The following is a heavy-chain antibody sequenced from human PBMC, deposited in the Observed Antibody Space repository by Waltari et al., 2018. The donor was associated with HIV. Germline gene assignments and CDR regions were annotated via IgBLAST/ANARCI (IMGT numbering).Heavy chain of an antibody. Sequence: QVQLVESGGGVVQPGRSLRLSCAASGFTFSSYGMHWVRQAPGKGLAGVGVISVVGSNKYYTDSVRGRVTHSRDNSKNTLYRQMNRRGAEDTAVYYCARDPGGGDYDFWSGYQMDVWGQGTTVTVSS. D-gene: IGHD3-3*01. CDR2: ISVVGSNK. J-gene: IGHJ6*02. CDR1: GFTFSSYG. V-gene: IGHV3-33*01. CDR3: ARDPGGGDYDFWSGYQMDV.